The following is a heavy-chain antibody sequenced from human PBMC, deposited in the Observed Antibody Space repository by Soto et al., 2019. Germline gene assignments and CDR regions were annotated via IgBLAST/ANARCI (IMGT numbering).Heavy chain of an antibody. J-gene: IGHJ3*02. CDR3: ARDLKAATYYDILTVPRDAFDI. D-gene: IGHD3-9*01. Sequence: ASVKVSCKASGYTFTSYYINWVRQATGQGLEWMGWMNPTSGNTGYAQKFQGRVTMTRNTSISTAYMELSSLRSEDTAVYYCARDLKAATYYDILTVPRDAFDIWGQGTMVTVSS. CDR2: MNPTSGNT. V-gene: IGHV1-8*01. CDR1: GYTFTSYY.